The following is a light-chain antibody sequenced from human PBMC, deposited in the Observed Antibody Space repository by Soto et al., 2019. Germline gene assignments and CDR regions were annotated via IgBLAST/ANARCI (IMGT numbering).Light chain of an antibody. V-gene: IGKV3-20*01. CDR1: QSISSSY. CDR2: GAS. J-gene: IGKJ4*01. Sequence: EIVLTQSPGTLSLSPGERATLSCRASQSISSSYLAWYQQKPGQAPRLLVYGASSRATGIPDRFSSSGSGTDFTLTISSLQPEDFATYYCQQVYVYPSTFGGGTKVDIK. CDR3: QQVYVYPST.